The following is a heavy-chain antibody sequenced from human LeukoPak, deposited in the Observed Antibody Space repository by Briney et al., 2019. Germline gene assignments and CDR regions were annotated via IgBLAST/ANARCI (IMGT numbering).Heavy chain of an antibody. CDR1: GFTFSKYP. Sequence: PVGSLRLSCAASGFTFSKYPMHWVRQAPGKGLECLAVISYDVGSNTYYADSVKGRFTISRDNSKNTLYLRMNSLRAEDTAVYYCARLNLGYGYFLEATKRDYWGQGTLVTVSS. CDR3: ARLNLGYGYFLEATKRDY. D-gene: IGHD5-18*01. J-gene: IGHJ4*02. CDR2: ISYDVGSNT. V-gene: IGHV3-30-3*01.